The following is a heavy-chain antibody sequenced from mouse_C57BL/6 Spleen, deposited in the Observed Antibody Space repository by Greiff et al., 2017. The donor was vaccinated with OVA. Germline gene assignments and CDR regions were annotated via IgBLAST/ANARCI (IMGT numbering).Heavy chain of an antibody. J-gene: IGHJ4*01. CDR2: INPNNGGT. CDR1: GYTFTDYY. Sequence: VQLQQSGPELVKPGASVKISCKASGYTFTDYYMNWVKQSHGKSLEWIGDINPNNGGTSYNQKFKGKATLTVDKSSSTAYMELRSLTSEDSAVYYCARYYYSNYVRAMDYWGQGTSVTVSS. V-gene: IGHV1-26*01. D-gene: IGHD2-5*01. CDR3: ARYYYSNYVRAMDY.